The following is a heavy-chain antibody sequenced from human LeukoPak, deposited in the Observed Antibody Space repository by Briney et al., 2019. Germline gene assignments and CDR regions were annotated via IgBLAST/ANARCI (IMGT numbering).Heavy chain of an antibody. CDR1: GGSFSGYY. D-gene: IGHD1-26*01. CDR3: ARYRVGATTGFDY. CDR2: INHSGST. J-gene: IGHJ4*02. Sequence: SETLSLTCAVYGGSFSGYYWSWIRQPPGKGLEWIGEINHSGSTNYNPSLKSRVTISVDTSKNQFSLKLSSVTAADTAVYYCARYRVGATTGFDYWGQGTLVTVSS. V-gene: IGHV4-34*01.